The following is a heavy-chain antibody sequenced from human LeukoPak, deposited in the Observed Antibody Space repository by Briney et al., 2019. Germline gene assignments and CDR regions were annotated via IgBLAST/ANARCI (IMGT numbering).Heavy chain of an antibody. Sequence: GGSLRLSCAASGFTFSSYSMNWVRQAPGKGLKWVSSISSSSSYIYYADSVKGRFTIFRDNAKNSLYLQMNSLRAEDTAVYYCAGGSKLMPYYFDYWGQGTLVTVSS. CDR2: ISSSSSYI. V-gene: IGHV3-21*01. CDR1: GFTFSSYS. CDR3: AGGSKLMPYYFDY. D-gene: IGHD2-8*01. J-gene: IGHJ4*02.